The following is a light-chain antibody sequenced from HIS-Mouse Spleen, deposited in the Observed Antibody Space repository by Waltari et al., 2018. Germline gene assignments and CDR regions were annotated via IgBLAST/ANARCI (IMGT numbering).Light chain of an antibody. CDR1: QSVSSSY. CDR2: GAS. Sequence: EIVLTQSPGTLSLSPGERATLSCRASQSVSSSYLAWYEQKPGQAPSLLFYGASSRATGIPDRFSGSGSGTDFTLTISRVEPEDFAVYYCQKYGSSPYTFGQGTKLEIK. CDR3: QKYGSSPYT. V-gene: IGKV3-20*01. J-gene: IGKJ2*01.